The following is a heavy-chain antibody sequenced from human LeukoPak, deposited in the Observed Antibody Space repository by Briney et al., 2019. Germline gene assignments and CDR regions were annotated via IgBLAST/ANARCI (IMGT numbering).Heavy chain of an antibody. V-gene: IGHV7-4-1*02. J-gene: IGHJ4*02. CDR2: INTNTGNQ. Sequence: GASVQVSCKSSGYSFTSCALHWVGQAPGQGLEWMGWINTNTGNQSYVQGLTGRFVFAFDSSVSTAYLQISSLKAEDTAVYYCALTYYYDSSGYFPFDYWGQGTLVTVPS. CDR1: GYSFTSCA. D-gene: IGHD3-22*01. CDR3: ALTYYYDSSGYFPFDY.